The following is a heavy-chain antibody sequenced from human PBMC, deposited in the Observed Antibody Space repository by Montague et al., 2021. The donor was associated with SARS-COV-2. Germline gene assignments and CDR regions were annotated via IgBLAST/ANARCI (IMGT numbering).Heavy chain of an antibody. Sequence: TLSLTCTVSGGSISSGSYYWSWIRQPAGKGLEWIGRIYTSGSTNYNPSLKSRVTISVDTSKNQFSLKLSSVTAADTAVYYCAGVPPYYYDSSGYYSGAFDIWGQGTVVTVSS. CDR1: GGSISSGSYY. D-gene: IGHD3-22*01. V-gene: IGHV4-61*02. J-gene: IGHJ3*02. CDR3: AGVPPYYYDSSGYYSGAFDI. CDR2: IYTSGST.